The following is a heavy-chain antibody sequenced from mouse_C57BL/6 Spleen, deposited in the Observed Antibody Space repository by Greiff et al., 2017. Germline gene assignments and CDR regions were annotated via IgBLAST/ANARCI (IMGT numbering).Heavy chain of an antibody. J-gene: IGHJ4*01. D-gene: IGHD3-3*01. CDR2: IYPGDGDT. V-gene: IGHV1-80*01. CDR1: GYAFSSYW. CDR3: AREGEGRAMDY. Sequence: VQLQQSGAELVKPGASVKISCKASGYAFSSYWMNWVKQRPGKGLEWIGQIYPGDGDTNYNGKFKGKATLTAAKSSSTAYMQLSSLSSEESAVDFCAREGEGRAMDYWGQGTSGTVAS.